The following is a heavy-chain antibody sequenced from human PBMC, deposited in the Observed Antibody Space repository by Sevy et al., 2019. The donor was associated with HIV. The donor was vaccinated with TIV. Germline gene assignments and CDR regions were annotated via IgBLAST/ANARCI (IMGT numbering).Heavy chain of an antibody. CDR2: INSDGSKT. J-gene: IGHJ4*02. CDR3: ARDKSATAVDY. D-gene: IGHD6-25*01. V-gene: IGHV3-74*01. CDR1: GFTFSSYW. Sequence: GGSLRLSCAASGFTFSSYWMHWVRQAPGKGLVWVSHINSDGSKTGYAHSVKGRFTISRDNAKNTLYLQMNSLRAEDTVVYYCARDKSATAVDYWGQGTLVTVSS.